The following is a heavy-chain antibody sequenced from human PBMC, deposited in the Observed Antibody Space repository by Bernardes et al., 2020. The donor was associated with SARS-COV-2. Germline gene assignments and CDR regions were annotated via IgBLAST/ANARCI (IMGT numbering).Heavy chain of an antibody. V-gene: IGHV3-74*03. CDR3: AREFDSGPYFER. J-gene: IGHJ4*02. D-gene: IGHD3-9*01. Sequence: VGSLSLSCAASGFTFSHYWMHWVRQSPGKGLVWVSRINRDGSFTTYADSVMGRFTISRDNAKNTLYLQMNSLRAEDTAVYFCAREFDSGPYFERWGQGTLVTVSS. CDR2: INRDGSFT. CDR1: GFTFSHYW.